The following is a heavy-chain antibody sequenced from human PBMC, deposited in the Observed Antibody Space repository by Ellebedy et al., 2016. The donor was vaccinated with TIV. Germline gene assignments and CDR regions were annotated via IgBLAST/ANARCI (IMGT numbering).Heavy chain of an antibody. D-gene: IGHD3-10*01. CDR3: ARWFGELLYVRWFDP. Sequence: SETLSLTCTVSGGSISRSSSYWGWIRQPPGTGLEWIGSIYFSGSTDYNPSLKSRVTISADTSKNQFSLRLSSVTAADTAVYYCARWFGELLYVRWFDPWGQGTLVIVSS. CDR2: IYFSGST. J-gene: IGHJ5*02. CDR1: GGSISRSSSY. V-gene: IGHV4-39*01.